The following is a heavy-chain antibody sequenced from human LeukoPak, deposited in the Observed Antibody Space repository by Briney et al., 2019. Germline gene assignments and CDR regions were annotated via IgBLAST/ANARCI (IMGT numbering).Heavy chain of an antibody. CDR3: ATEREALDS. V-gene: IGHV3-33*01. CDR2: IWYVASNK. CDR1: GFTFSSYG. J-gene: IGHJ3*02. Sequence: GRSLRLSCAASGFTFSSYGMHWVRQAPGKGLEWVAVIWYVASNKYYADSVKGRFTISRNNSNNTLYLQMNSLRAEDTAMYYCATEREALDSWGQGTMVSVCS.